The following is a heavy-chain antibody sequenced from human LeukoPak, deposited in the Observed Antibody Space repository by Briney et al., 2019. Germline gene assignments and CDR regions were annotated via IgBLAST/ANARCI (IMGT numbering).Heavy chain of an antibody. D-gene: IGHD1-14*01. CDR2: IRRRAYGGAA. V-gene: IGHV3-49*04. Sequence: GQSLRLSCTTSGFAFDDFAMSWVRQPAGKGLEWVGFIRRRAYGGAAEYAASVKGRFIISRDDSKGIAYLQMNSLKTEDTAVYYCSRTGLVDFDYWGKGSRVIVSP. CDR3: SRTGLVDFDY. CDR1: GFAFDDFA. J-gene: IGHJ4*02.